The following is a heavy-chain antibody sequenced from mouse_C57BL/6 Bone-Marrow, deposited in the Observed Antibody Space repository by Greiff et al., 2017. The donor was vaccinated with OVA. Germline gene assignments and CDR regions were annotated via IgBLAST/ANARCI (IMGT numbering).Heavy chain of an antibody. V-gene: IGHV1-81*01. CDR2: IYPRSGNT. J-gene: IGHJ1*03. CDR3: ASTPPIYYYGSSLWYFDV. Sequence: QVQLQQSGAELARPGASVKLSCKASGYTFTSYGISWVKQRTGQGLEWIGEIYPRSGNTSYNEKFKGKATLTADKSSSTAYMELSSLPSEDSAVYFCASTPPIYYYGSSLWYFDVWGTGTTVTVSS. CDR1: GYTFTSYG. D-gene: IGHD1-1*01.